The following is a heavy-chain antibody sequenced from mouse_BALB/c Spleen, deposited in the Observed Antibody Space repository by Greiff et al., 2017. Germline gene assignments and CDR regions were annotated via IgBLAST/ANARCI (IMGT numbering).Heavy chain of an antibody. J-gene: IGHJ3*01. CDR2: IWGGGST. CDR3: AKHDDYEGTWFAY. Sequence: VQRVESGPGLVAPSQSLSITCTVSGFSLTDYGVSWIRQPPGKGLEWLGVIWGGGSTYYNSALKSRLSISKDNSKSQVFLKMNSLQTDDTAMYYCAKHDDYEGTWFAYWGQGTLVTVSA. V-gene: IGHV2-6-5*01. D-gene: IGHD2-4*01. CDR1: GFSLTDYG.